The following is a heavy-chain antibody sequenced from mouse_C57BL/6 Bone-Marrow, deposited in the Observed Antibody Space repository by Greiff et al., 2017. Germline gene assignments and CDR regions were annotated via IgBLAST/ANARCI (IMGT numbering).Heavy chain of an antibody. V-gene: IGHV1-55*01. D-gene: IGHD1-1*01. CDR2: IYPGSGST. CDR3: AKRGRVRLYYFDH. J-gene: IGHJ2*01. CDR1: GYTFTSYW. Sequence: VQLQQPGAELVKPGASVKMSCKASGYTFTSYWITWVKQRPGQGLEWIGDIYPGSGSTNYNEKFKSKATLTVDTSSSTAYMPRSSLTSEDSAVYHCAKRGRVRLYYFDHWGQGTTLTVSS.